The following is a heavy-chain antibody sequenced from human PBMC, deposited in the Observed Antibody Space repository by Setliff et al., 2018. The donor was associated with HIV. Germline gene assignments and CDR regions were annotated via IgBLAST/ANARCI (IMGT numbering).Heavy chain of an antibody. D-gene: IGHD6-19*01. V-gene: IGHV1-46*01. CDR2: INTTGDIT. CDR1: GYTFINNY. J-gene: IGHJ4*01. CDR3: ARNQGDSSGWYAGDY. Sequence: ASVKVSCKASGYTFINNYIHWVRQAPGQGLEWMGLINTTGDITFYPQKFQARVTMTRDTSTSTVYMDLRNLRSEDTAVYYCARNQGDSSGWYAGDYWGHGTLVTVSS.